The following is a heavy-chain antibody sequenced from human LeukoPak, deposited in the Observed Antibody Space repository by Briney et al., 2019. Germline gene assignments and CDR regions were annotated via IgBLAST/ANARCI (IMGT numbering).Heavy chain of an antibody. Sequence: SQTLSLTCAISGDSFSTNSAAWNWIRQSPSRGLEWLGRTYFRSEWYYDYAVSVKSRITIKPDTSKNQFSLHMHSLTPDDTAVYFCARGHHYYDSSGYYYEGLDYWGQGTPVAVSS. D-gene: IGHD3-22*01. CDR2: TYFRSEWYY. CDR1: GDSFSTNSAA. J-gene: IGHJ4*02. CDR3: ARGHHYYDSSGYYYEGLDY. V-gene: IGHV6-1*01.